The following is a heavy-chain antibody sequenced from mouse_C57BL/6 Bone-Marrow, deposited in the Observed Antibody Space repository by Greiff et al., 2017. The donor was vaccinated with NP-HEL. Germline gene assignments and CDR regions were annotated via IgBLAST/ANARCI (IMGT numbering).Heavy chain of an antibody. CDR2: IYPRSGNT. CDR1: GYTFTTYG. D-gene: IGHD2-4*01. V-gene: IGHV1-81*01. Sequence: QVQLQQSGAELARPGASVKLSCKASGYTFTTYGISWVKQRTGQGLEWIGEIYPRSGNTYYNEKFKGKATLTADKSSSTAYMALRSLTSEDSAVYVCARKKDYDYLDYWGQGTTLTVSA. J-gene: IGHJ2*01. CDR3: ARKKDYDYLDY.